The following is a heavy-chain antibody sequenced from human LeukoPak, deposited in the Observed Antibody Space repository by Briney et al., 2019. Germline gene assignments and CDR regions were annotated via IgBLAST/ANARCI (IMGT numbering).Heavy chain of an antibody. CDR2: IIPIFGTA. D-gene: IGHD5-18*01. CDR1: GGTFSKYS. V-gene: IGHV1-69*05. CDR3: ARASSDDTAMATPFAY. Sequence: SVKVSCKASGGTFSKYSINWVRQAPGQGLEWMGGIIPIFGTAYYVQKFQGRVTITTDESTRTAYMELSRLRSEDTAVYYCARASSDDTAMATPFAYWGQGTLVTVSS. J-gene: IGHJ4*02.